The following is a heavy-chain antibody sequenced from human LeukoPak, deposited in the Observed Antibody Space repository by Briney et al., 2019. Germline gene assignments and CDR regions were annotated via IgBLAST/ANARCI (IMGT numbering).Heavy chain of an antibody. CDR1: GYTFTGYY. CDR3: ARILIVVVPAAQGDNWFDP. J-gene: IGHJ5*02. Sequence: ASVKLSCKASGYTFTGYYMHWVRQAPGQGLEWMGWINPNSGGTNYAQKFQGRVTMTRDTYISTAYMELSRLRSDDTAVYYCARILIVVVPAAQGDNWFDPWGQGTLVTVS. V-gene: IGHV1-2*02. D-gene: IGHD2-2*01. CDR2: INPNSGGT.